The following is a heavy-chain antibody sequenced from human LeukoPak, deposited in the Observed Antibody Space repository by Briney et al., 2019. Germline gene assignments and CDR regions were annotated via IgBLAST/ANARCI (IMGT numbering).Heavy chain of an antibody. CDR3: ARDKKEEVPAAAGWFDP. D-gene: IGHD2-2*01. CDR2: IYHSGST. J-gene: IGHJ5*02. CDR1: GYSISSGYY. V-gene: IGHV4-38-2*02. Sequence: PSETLSLTCAVSGYSISSGYYWGWIRQPQGRGLGGFGRIYHSGSTYYNPSLKSRVTISVDTSKNQFSLKLSSVTAADTAVYYCARDKKEEVPAAAGWFDPWGQGTLVTVSS.